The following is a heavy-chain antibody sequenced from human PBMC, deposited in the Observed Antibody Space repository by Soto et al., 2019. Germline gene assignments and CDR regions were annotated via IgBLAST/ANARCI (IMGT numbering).Heavy chain of an antibody. D-gene: IGHD6-13*01. CDR2: ISSSGSTI. CDR1: GFTFSDYY. V-gene: IGHV3-11*01. CDR3: ARAPSRQLVRNWFDP. J-gene: IGHJ5*02. Sequence: GGSLRLSCAASGFTFSDYYMSWIRQAPGKGLEWVSYISSSGSTIYYADSVKGRFTISRDNAKNSLYLQMNSLRAEDTAVYYCARAPSRQLVRNWFDPWGQGTLVTVSS.